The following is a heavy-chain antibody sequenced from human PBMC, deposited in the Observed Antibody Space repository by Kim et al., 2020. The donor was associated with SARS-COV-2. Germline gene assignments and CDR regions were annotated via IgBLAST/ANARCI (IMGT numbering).Heavy chain of an antibody. CDR3: AREGRHCSGTACYVFDY. CDR2: ISSNGFDT. D-gene: IGHD2-2*01. CDR1: GFIFHTYA. Sequence: GGSLRLSCAASGFIFHTYAMHWARQTPGKGLEYVSAISSNGFDTYYADSVRGRFTISRDNSKNTLFLQMGSLRPEDMGVYYCAREGRHCSGTACYVFDYWGPGTLVTVSS. J-gene: IGHJ4*02. V-gene: IGHV3-64*02.